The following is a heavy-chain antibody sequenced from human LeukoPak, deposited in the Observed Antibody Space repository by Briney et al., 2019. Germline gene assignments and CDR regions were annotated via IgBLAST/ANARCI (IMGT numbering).Heavy chain of an antibody. D-gene: IGHD3-22*01. CDR3: ARAKDSSGYHDAFDI. CDR1: GYSFTTFY. Sequence: ASVTVSCKASGYSFTTFYLHWVRQAPGQGLEWMGVINPSSGSPTYAQKFQGRVTMTRDTSTSTVYMELSSLRSEDTAVFYCARAKDSSGYHDAFDIWGRGTMVTVSS. V-gene: IGHV1-46*01. J-gene: IGHJ3*02. CDR2: INPSSGSP.